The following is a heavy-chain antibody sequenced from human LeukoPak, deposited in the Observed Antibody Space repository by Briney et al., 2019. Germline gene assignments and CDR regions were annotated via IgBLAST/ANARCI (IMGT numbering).Heavy chain of an antibody. Sequence: PGGSLRLSCAASGFTFSSYAMSWVRQAPGKGLEWVSAISGSGGSTYYADSVKGRFTISKNNSKNTLYLQMKSLRAEDTAVYYCATLGSGSSWYYFDYWGQGTLVTVSS. V-gene: IGHV3-23*01. CDR3: ATLGSGSSWYYFDY. CDR2: ISGSGGST. D-gene: IGHD3-10*01. CDR1: GFTFSSYA. J-gene: IGHJ4*02.